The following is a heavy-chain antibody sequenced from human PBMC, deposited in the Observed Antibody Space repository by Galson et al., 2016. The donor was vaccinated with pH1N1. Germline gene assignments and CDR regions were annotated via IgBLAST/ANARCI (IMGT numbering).Heavy chain of an antibody. CDR2: IIGMFGTA. Sequence: SVKVSCKASGGPFSSYALSWVRQAPGQGLEWMGRIIGMFGTANYAQKFQGRVTITADESTSTAYMELSSLRSEDTAVYYCARAPGYYDSSGYYPAWGQGTLVTVSS. J-gene: IGHJ4*02. V-gene: IGHV1-69*13. CDR1: GGPFSSYA. CDR3: ARAPGYYDSSGYYPA. D-gene: IGHD3-22*01.